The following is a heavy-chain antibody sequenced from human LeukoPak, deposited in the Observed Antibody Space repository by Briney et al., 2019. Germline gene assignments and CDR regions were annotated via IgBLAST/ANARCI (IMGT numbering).Heavy chain of an antibody. CDR1: GSTVSSNY. D-gene: IGHD3-10*01. J-gene: IGHJ4*02. CDR3: ARAKPKNMVRGLIMRRESRYYFDY. V-gene: IGHV3-53*01. CDR2: IYSGGST. Sequence: GGSLRLSCAASGSTVSSNYMSWVRQAPGKGLEWVSVIYSGGSTYYADSVKGRFTISRDNSKSTLYIQMNSLRAEDTAVYYCARAKPKNMVRGLIMRRESRYYFDYWGQGTLVTVSS.